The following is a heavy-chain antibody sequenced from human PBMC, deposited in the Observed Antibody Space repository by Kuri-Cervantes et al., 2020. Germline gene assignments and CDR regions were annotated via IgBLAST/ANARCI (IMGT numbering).Heavy chain of an antibody. Sequence: GGSLRLSCAASGFTFSDYYMSWIRQAPGKGLEYISGSSGSTMYYADSVKGRFTISRDNAKNSLYLQMNSLRAEDTAVYYCARDSEVLLSSYDAFDIWGQGTMVTVSS. D-gene: IGHD3-10*02. V-gene: IGHV3-11*01. J-gene: IGHJ3*02. CDR2: GSSGSTM. CDR1: GFTFSDYY. CDR3: ARDSEVLLSSYDAFDI.